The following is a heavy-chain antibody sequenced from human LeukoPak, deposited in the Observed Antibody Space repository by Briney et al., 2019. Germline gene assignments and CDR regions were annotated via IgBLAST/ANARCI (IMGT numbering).Heavy chain of an antibody. V-gene: IGHV4-38-2*02. D-gene: IGHD6-19*01. J-gene: IGHJ4*02. Sequence: SETLSLTCTVSGYSINSGYYWGWIRQPPGKGLEWIGNIYHGGSAYYNPSLKSRVTISVDTSKNQFSLKLSSVTAADTAVYYCASGVAGTGWGQGTLVTVSS. CDR2: IYHGGSA. CDR3: ASGVAGTG. CDR1: GYSINSGYY.